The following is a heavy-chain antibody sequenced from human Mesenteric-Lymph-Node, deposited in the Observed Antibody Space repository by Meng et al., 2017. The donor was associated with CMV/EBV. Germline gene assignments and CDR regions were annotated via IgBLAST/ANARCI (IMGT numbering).Heavy chain of an antibody. D-gene: IGHD3-22*01. Sequence: SCEASGFSFSSQSMNWVRQAPGKGLEWVSSTSSSSSYKYYADSVRGRFIISRDNAKNSLYLQISSLRAEDTAVYYCARGGSDTSGYSPFYFDYWGQGTLVTVSS. CDR1: GFSFSSQS. CDR3: ARGGSDTSGYSPFYFDY. V-gene: IGHV3-21*01. J-gene: IGHJ4*02. CDR2: TSSSSSYK.